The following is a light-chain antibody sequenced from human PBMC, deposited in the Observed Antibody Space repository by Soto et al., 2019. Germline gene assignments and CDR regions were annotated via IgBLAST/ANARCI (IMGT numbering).Light chain of an antibody. J-gene: IGKJ4*01. V-gene: IGKV3-15*01. CDR3: QHNRNWPLT. CDR2: DAS. CDR1: QNVGSN. Sequence: EIVMSQSPATLSVSPGERATLSCWASQNVGSNLAWYQQKAGQGPRLLIYDASTRATGIPARFSGSGSGTEFTLTISSLQSEDSAVYYCQHNRNWPLTFGGGTKVEIK.